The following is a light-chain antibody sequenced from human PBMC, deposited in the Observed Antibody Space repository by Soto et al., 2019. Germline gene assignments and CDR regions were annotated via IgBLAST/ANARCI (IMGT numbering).Light chain of an antibody. CDR2: DVS. CDR1: SSDIGGYNY. Sequence: QSVLTQPASVSGSPGQSITISRSGTSSDIGGYNYVSWYQQHPGKGPKLMIYDVSSRPSGVSHRFSGSKSGDTASLTISGLQAEDEADYYCSSYTSSSTVVFGGGTKVTVL. J-gene: IGLJ2*01. V-gene: IGLV2-14*03. CDR3: SSYTSSSTVV.